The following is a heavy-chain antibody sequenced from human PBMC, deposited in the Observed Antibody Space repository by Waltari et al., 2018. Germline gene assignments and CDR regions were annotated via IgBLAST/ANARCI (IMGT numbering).Heavy chain of an antibody. J-gene: IGHJ3*01. CDR2: IIPIFGTP. V-gene: IGHV1-69*12. CDR1: GGSFGTYG. CDR3: AKRIVGGPFDV. Sequence: QVHLVQSGAEVRKPGSSVKVSCEASGGSFGTYGISWVRQAPGQGLEWMAGIIPIFGTPNYAQKVQGRVTVAADELTTTVYMELSSLRSDDTAVYFCAKRIVGGPFDVWGQGTMVTVSS. D-gene: IGHD1-26*01.